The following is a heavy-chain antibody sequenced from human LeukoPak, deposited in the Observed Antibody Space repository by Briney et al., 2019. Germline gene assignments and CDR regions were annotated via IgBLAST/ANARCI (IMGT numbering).Heavy chain of an antibody. D-gene: IGHD5-24*01. CDR3: ARDGTYLGMATN. Sequence: GGSLRLSCAASGFTFSSYSMNWVRQAPGKGLEWVSSISSSSSYIYYADSVKGRFTISRDNAKNSLYLQMNSLRAEDTAVYYCARDGTYLGMATNWGQGTLVTVSS. CDR2: ISSSSSYI. V-gene: IGHV3-21*01. CDR1: GFTFSSYS. J-gene: IGHJ4*02.